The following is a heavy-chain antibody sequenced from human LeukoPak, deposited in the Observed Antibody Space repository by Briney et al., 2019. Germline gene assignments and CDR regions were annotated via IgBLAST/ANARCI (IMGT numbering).Heavy chain of an antibody. CDR3: ARTVTFDGMDV. J-gene: IGHJ6*02. CDR1: GFTVSSNY. CDR2: IYSGGST. V-gene: IGHV3-66*01. D-gene: IGHD4-17*01. Sequence: PGGSLRLSCAASGFTVSSNYMSWVRQAPGKGLEWVSVIYSGGSTYHADPVKGRFTISRDKSKNTLYLQMNSLRAEDTAVYYCARTVTFDGMDVWGQGTTVTVSS.